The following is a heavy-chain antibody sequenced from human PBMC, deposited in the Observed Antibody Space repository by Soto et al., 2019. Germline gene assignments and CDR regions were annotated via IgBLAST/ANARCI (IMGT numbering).Heavy chain of an antibody. CDR2: ITTSSSYI. Sequence: PGGSLRLSCAASGFTFSSYSMNWVRQAPGKGLEWVSSITTSSSYIYYADSVKGRFTISRDNAKNSLYLQMNSLRAEDTAVYYCARDPGNDFWNSGYYYYMDVWGKGTTVTVSS. CDR1: GFTFSSYS. D-gene: IGHD3-3*01. V-gene: IGHV3-21*01. J-gene: IGHJ6*03. CDR3: ARDPGNDFWNSGYYYYMDV.